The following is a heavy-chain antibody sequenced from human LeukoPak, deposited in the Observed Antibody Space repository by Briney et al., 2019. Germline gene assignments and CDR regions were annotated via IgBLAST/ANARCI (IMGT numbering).Heavy chain of an antibody. V-gene: IGHV4-39*01. Sequence: PSETLSLTCSVSGDSVSRSDSYWDWIRQPPGKGLEWIGTIYYSGRTYYSPSLKSRVTISVDPSNNRFSLNLRSVTAADTAVYYCARRRYYDGSGYLEWGQGTLLSVSS. CDR1: GDSVSRSDSY. CDR2: IYYSGRT. D-gene: IGHD3-22*01. CDR3: ARRRYYDGSGYLE. J-gene: IGHJ1*01.